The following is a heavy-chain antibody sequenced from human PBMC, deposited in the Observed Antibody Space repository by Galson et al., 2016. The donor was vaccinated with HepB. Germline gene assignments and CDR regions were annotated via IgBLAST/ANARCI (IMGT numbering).Heavy chain of an antibody. D-gene: IGHD4-11*01. CDR1: GFTFSSFT. V-gene: IGHV3-21*01. Sequence: SLRLSCAASGFTFSSFTINWVRQAPGKGLEWVSGISSSGSYIYYADSVKGRFAISRDNARNSLYLQMNSLRAEDTAVYYCYPQINTVPYWGQGTLVTVSS. J-gene: IGHJ4*02. CDR3: YPQINTVPY. CDR2: ISSSGSYI.